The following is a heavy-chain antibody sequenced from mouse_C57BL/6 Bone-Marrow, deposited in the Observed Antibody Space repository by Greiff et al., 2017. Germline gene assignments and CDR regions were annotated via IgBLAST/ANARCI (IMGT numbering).Heavy chain of an antibody. CDR1: GYTFPSYG. D-gene: IGHD1-3*01. CDR3: ARSEGSGSFAY. V-gene: IGHV1-81*01. J-gene: IGHJ3*01. Sequence: VKLQQSGAELARPGASVQLSCKASGYTFPSYGISWVKQRTGQGLEWIGEIYPRSGNTYYNEKFKGKATLTADKSSSTAYMELRSLTSEDSAVYFCARSEGSGSFAYWAQGTLVTVSA. CDR2: IYPRSGNT.